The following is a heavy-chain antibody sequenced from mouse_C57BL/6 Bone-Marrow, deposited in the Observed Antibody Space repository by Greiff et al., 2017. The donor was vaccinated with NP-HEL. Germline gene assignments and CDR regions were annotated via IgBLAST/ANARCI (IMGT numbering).Heavy chain of an antibody. V-gene: IGHV1-26*01. J-gene: IGHJ1*03. CDR1: GYTFTDYY. D-gene: IGHD1-1*01. CDR3: ARSLDYYGSSYLYWYCEV. Sequence: VQLQQSGPELVKPGASVKISCKASGYTFTDYYMNWVKQSHGKSLEWIGDINPNNGGTSYNQKFKGKATLTVDKSSSTAYMELRSLTSEDSAVYYCARSLDYYGSSYLYWYCEVWGTGTTVTVSS. CDR2: INPNNGGT.